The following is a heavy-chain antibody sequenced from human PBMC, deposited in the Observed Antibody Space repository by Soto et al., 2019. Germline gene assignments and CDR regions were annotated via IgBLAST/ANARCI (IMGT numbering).Heavy chain of an antibody. Sequence: SETLYLTCTVSGGSVSSGSYYWSWIRQPPGKGLEWIGYIYYSGSTNYNPSLKSRVTISVDTSKNQFSLKLSSVTAADTAVYYCARELLPIDYFDYWGQGTLVTVSS. D-gene: IGHD1-26*01. V-gene: IGHV4-61*01. CDR3: ARELLPIDYFDY. CDR1: GGSVSSGSYY. J-gene: IGHJ4*02. CDR2: IYYSGST.